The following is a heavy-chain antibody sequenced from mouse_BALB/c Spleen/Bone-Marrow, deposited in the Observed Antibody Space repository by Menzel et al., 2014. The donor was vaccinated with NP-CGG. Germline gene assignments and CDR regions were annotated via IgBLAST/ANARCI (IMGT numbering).Heavy chain of an antibody. V-gene: IGHV14-3*02. J-gene: IGHJ4*01. D-gene: IGHD4-1*01. CDR2: IDPANGNT. Sequence: VQLQQSGAELVKPGASAKLSCTASGFNIXDTYMHWVKQRPEQGLEWIGRIDPANGNTKYDPKFQGKATITADTSSNTAYLQLSSLTSEDTAVYYCARWEYYAMDYWGQGTSVTVSS. CDR1: GFNIXDTY. CDR3: ARWEYYAMDY.